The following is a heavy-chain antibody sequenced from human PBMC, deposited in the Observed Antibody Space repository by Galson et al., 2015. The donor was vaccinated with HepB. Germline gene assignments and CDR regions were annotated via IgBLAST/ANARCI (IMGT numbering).Heavy chain of an antibody. D-gene: IGHD3-10*01. CDR3: ATGYSITMVRGPFDY. J-gene: IGHJ4*02. CDR1: GCTLTELS. CDR2: FDPEDGET. V-gene: IGHV1-24*01. Sequence: SVKVSCKVSGCTLTELSMHWVRQAPGKGLEWMGGFDPEDGETIYAQKFQGRVTMTEDTSTDTAYMELSSLRSEDTAVYYCATGYSITMVRGPFDYWGQGTLVTVSS.